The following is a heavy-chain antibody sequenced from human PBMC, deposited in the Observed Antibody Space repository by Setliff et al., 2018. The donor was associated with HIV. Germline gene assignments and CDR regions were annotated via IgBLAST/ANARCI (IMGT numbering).Heavy chain of an antibody. CDR2: VYNSGSA. Sequence: KPSETLSLTCTVSGGSINSGTYYWSWIQQPAGKGLEWIGRVYNSGSANYNPSLTSRVTMSVDTSKNQFSLNLNSLTAADTAIYYCARGAEYPNWYFDLWGRGTLVTVSS. J-gene: IGHJ2*01. CDR1: GGSINSGTYY. CDR3: ARGAEYPNWYFDL. V-gene: IGHV4-61*02.